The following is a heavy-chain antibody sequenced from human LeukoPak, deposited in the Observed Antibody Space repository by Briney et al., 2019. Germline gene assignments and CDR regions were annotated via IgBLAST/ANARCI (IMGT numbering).Heavy chain of an antibody. D-gene: IGHD4-17*01. V-gene: IGHV3-23*01. CDR3: AKDSGDPPFDY. CDR2: IIYSGGAT. Sequence: PGGSLRLSCSASGFTFSRSAMTWVRQGPGTGLEFVASIIYSGGATYYADSVKGRFTISSDNSKNTLYLQMNSLRAEDTAVYYCAKDSGDPPFDYWGQGTLVTVSS. CDR1: GFTFSRSA. J-gene: IGHJ4*02.